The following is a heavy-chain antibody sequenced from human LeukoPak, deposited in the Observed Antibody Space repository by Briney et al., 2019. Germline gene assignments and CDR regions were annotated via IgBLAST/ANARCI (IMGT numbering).Heavy chain of an antibody. V-gene: IGHV3-7*01. D-gene: IGHD2-2*01. Sequence: GGSLRLSCAASGFTFSDYYMSWVRQAPGKGLEWVANIKQDGSEKYYVDSVKGRFTISRDNAKNSLYLQMNSLRAEDTAVYYCARVGHYCSTTSCYLYGMDVWGQGTTVTVSS. CDR2: IKQDGSEK. J-gene: IGHJ6*02. CDR1: GFTFSDYY. CDR3: ARVGHYCSTTSCYLYGMDV.